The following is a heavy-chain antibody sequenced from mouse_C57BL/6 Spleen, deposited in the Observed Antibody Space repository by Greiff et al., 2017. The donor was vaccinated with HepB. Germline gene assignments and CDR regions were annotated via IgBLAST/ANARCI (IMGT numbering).Heavy chain of an antibody. CDR1: GFTFSSYA. CDR3: ARETGTKYFDY. Sequence: DVKLVESGGGLVKPGGSLKLSCAASGFTFSSYAMSWVRQTPEKRLEWVATISDGGSYTYYPDNVKGRFTISRNNAKNNLYLQMSHLKSEDTAMYYCARETGTKYFDYWGQGTTLTVSS. D-gene: IGHD4-1*01. J-gene: IGHJ2*01. V-gene: IGHV5-4*01. CDR2: ISDGGSYT.